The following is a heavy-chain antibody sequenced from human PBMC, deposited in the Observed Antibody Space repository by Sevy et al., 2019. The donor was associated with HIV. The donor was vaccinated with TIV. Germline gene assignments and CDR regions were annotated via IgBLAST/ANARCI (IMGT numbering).Heavy chain of an antibody. CDR2: IYYNGHI. D-gene: IGHD1-26*01. V-gene: IGHV4-59*11. Sequence: SETLSLTCTVSGGSITSLYWNWIRQPPGKGLEWISNIYYNGHINYNPSLMSQGPLSLDTSKNQFALRLSSVTAADTARYYCAGENAWGRGYSWGQGTLVTVSS. CDR3: AGENAWGRGYS. CDR1: GGSITSLY. J-gene: IGHJ4*02.